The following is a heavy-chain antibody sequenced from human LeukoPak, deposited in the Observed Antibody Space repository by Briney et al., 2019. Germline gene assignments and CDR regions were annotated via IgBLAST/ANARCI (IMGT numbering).Heavy chain of an antibody. D-gene: IGHD5-18*01. Sequence: GGSLRLSCAASGFTFSSYAMSWVRQAPGKGLEWVSAISGSGGSTYYADSVKGRFTISRDNSKNTLYLQMNSLRAEDTAVYYCAKALVDFGTWIQQTYYFDYWGQGTLVTVSS. CDR3: AKALVDFGTWIQQTYYFDY. CDR2: ISGSGGST. J-gene: IGHJ4*02. CDR1: GFTFSSYA. V-gene: IGHV3-23*01.